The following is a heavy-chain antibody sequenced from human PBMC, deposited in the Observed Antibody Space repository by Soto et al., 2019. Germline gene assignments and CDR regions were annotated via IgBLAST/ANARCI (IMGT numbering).Heavy chain of an antibody. V-gene: IGHV6-1*01. Sequence: PSQTLSLTCAISGDSVSSNSAAWNWIRQSPSRGLEWLGRTYYRSKWYNDYAVSVKSRITINPDTSKNQFSLQLNSVTPEDTAVYYCARDSKQWLVLDYYYGMDVWGQGTTVTVSS. CDR3: ARDSKQWLVLDYYYGMDV. D-gene: IGHD6-19*01. CDR1: GDSVSSNSAA. J-gene: IGHJ6*02. CDR2: TYYRSKWYN.